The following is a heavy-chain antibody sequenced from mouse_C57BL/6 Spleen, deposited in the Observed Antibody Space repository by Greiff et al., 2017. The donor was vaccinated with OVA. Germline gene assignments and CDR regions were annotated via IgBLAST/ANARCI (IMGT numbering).Heavy chain of an antibody. CDR2: IYPGDGDT. J-gene: IGHJ4*01. D-gene: IGHD1-1*01. CDR1: GYAFSSYW. V-gene: IGHV1-80*01. Sequence: VKLQESGAELVKPGASVKISCKASGYAFSSYWMNWVKQRPGKGLEWIGQIYPGDGDTNYNGKFKGKATLTADKSSSTAYMQLSSLTSEDSAVYFCARDYGSSSYAMDYWGQGTSVTVSS. CDR3: ARDYGSSSYAMDY.